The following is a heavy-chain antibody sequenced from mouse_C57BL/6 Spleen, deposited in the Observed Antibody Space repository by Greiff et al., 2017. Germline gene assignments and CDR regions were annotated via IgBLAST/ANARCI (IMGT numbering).Heavy chain of an antibody. D-gene: IGHD2-4*01. CDR3: SREYIYYNYDVDAIDY. J-gene: IGHJ4*01. Sequence: VQLQQSGPELVKPGASVKISCKASGYAFSSSWMNWVKQRPGKGLEWIGRIYPGDGDTNYNEKFKGKATLTADKSSSTAYMQLSSLTSEDCAVYFCSREYIYYNYDVDAIDYWGQGTSVTVSS. CDR2: IYPGDGDT. CDR1: GYAFSSSW. V-gene: IGHV1-82*01.